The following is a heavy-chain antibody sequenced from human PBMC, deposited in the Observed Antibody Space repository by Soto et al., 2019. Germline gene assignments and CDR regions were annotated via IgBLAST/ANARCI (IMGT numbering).Heavy chain of an antibody. V-gene: IGHV3-23*01. Sequence: GGSLRLSCAASGFTFSSYAMSWVRQAPGKGLEWVSAISGSGGSTYYADSVKGRFTISRDNSKNTLYLQMNSLRAEDTAVYYCAKGGHDYGDFGLGYYFDYWGQGTLVTVSS. CDR1: GFTFSSYA. D-gene: IGHD4-17*01. CDR2: ISGSGGST. J-gene: IGHJ4*02. CDR3: AKGGHDYGDFGLGYYFDY.